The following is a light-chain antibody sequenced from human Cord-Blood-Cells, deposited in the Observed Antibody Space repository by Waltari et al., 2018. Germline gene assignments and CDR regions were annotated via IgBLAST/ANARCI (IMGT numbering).Light chain of an antibody. V-gene: IGLV4-69*01. Sequence: QLVLPQSPSASASLGASVKLTCTLRSGHSSYAIAWHQQQPEKGPRYLMKLNSDGSHSKGDGIPDRFSGSSSGAERYLTISSLQSEDEADYYCQTWGTGVFGGGTKLTVL. CDR1: SGHSSYA. J-gene: IGLJ3*02. CDR3: QTWGTGV. CDR2: LNSDGSH.